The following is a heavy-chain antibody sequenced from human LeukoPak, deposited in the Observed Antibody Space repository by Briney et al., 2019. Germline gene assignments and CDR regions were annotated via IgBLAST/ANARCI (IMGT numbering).Heavy chain of an antibody. J-gene: IGHJ4*02. CDR2: ISGYNGNT. CDR1: GYIFTNFG. CDR3: ARGQPDY. Sequence: LGASVKVSCKASGYIFTNFGISWVRQARGQGLEWMGWISGYNGNTKYVQKFQGRVTMTRDTSISTAYMELSRLRSDDTAVYYCARGQPDYWGQGTLVTVSS. D-gene: IGHD1-1*01. V-gene: IGHV1-18*01.